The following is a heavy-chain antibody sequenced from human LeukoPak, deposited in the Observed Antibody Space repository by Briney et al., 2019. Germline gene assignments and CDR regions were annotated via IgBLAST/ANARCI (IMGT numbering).Heavy chain of an antibody. V-gene: IGHV3-11*01. J-gene: IGHJ4*02. CDR3: AKDPYSSPYYGPGY. D-gene: IGHD6-19*01. CDR2: ISSSGSTI. Sequence: GGSLRLSCAASGFTFSDYYMSWIRQAPGKGLEWVSYISSSGSTIYYADSVKGRFTISRDNAKNSLYLQMNSLRADDTAVYYCAKDPYSSPYYGPGYLGQGTLVTVSS. CDR1: GFTFSDYY.